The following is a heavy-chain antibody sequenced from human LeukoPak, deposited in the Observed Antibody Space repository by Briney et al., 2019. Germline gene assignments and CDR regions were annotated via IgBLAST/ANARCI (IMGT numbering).Heavy chain of an antibody. V-gene: IGHV1-69*05. D-gene: IGHD5-24*01. CDR2: IMPLFGTA. CDR3: ASGSLGDGYGVGDYYQYPDV. Sequence: SVKVSCKASGGTFNSDAISWVRQAPGQGLEWRGGIMPLFGTANYAQEFQGGVTFTTDESASTAYMEGSSLRSEDTAVYYCASGSLGDGYGVGDYYQYPDVWGKGTPVTVSS. CDR1: GGTFNSDA. J-gene: IGHJ6*03.